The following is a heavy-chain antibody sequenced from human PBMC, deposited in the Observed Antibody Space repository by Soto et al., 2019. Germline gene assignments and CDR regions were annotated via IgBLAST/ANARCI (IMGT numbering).Heavy chain of an antibody. J-gene: IGHJ4*02. CDR2: IYHSGST. CDR1: GGSISSSNW. V-gene: IGHV4-4*02. Sequence: SETLSLTCAVSGGSISSSNWWSWVRQPPGKGLEWIGEIYHSGSTNYNPSLKSRVTISVDKSKNQFSLKLSSVTAADTAVYYCASKLVGATQVDYWGQGTLVTVSS. CDR3: ASKLVGATQVDY. D-gene: IGHD1-26*01.